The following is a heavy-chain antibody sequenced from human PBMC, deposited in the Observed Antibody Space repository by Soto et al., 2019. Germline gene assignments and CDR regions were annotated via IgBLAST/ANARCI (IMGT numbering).Heavy chain of an antibody. J-gene: IGHJ4*02. Sequence: ASVKFSCEASGYTFTSYGISWLRQAPGQGLEWMGLISAYNGNTNYAQKLQGRVTMTTDTSTSTASMEPRSLRSDDTAVYYCARDFPYDFWSGYYGLGYRGQGTLVTVS. CDR2: ISAYNGNT. V-gene: IGHV1-18*01. CDR1: GYTFTSYG. CDR3: ARDFPYDFWSGYYGLGY. D-gene: IGHD3-3*01.